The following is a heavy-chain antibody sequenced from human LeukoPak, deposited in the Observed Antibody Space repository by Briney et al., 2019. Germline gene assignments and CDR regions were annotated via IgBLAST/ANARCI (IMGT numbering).Heavy chain of an antibody. J-gene: IGHJ4*02. CDR2: IYYSGST. D-gene: IGHD1-26*01. CDR3: ARAVGITTALFDY. Sequence: SETLSLTCAVYGGSFSGYYWSWIRQPPGKGLEWIGYIYYSGSTNYNPSLKSRVTISVDASKNQFSLKLSSVTAADTAVYYCARAVGITTALFDYWGQGTLVTVSS. V-gene: IGHV4-59*08. CDR1: GGSFSGYY.